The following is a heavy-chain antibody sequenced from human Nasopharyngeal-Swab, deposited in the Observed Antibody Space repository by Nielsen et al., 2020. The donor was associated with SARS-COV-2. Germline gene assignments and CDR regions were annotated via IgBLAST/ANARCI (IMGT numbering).Heavy chain of an antibody. Sequence: ASVTVSCKASGYSFRSYGINWVRQAPGQGLEWMGWISVYNAETNYAQKLQGRVSITTDRSTSTAYIELRSLRSDDTAVYSCARDIEEWLVVPSLSFDYWGQGTLVTVSS. J-gene: IGHJ4*02. V-gene: IGHV1-18*01. D-gene: IGHD3-3*01. CDR3: ARDIEEWLVVPSLSFDY. CDR2: ISVYNAET. CDR1: GYSFRSYG.